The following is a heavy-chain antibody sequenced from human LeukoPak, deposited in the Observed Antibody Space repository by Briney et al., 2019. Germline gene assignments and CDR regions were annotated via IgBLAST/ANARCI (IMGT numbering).Heavy chain of an antibody. CDR3: ATSIAAAGTPRFWYFDL. J-gene: IGHJ2*01. CDR2: IYTSGST. V-gene: IGHV4-61*02. D-gene: IGHD6-13*01. Sequence: SQTLSLTCTVSGGSISSGSYYWSWIRQPAGKGLEWIGRIYTSGSTNYNPSLKRRVTISVDTSKNQFSLKLSSVTAADTAVYYCATSIAAAGTPRFWYFDLWGRGTLVTVSS. CDR1: GGSISSGSYY.